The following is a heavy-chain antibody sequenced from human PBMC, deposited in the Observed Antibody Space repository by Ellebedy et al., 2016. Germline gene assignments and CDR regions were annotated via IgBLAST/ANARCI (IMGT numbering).Heavy chain of an antibody. CDR2: IWYDGSNK. CDR3: ARGGEQWLVSDAGNWFDP. J-gene: IGHJ5*02. V-gene: IGHV3-33*08. Sequence: GGSLRLSCAASGFTFSSYGMHWVRQAPGKGLEWVAVIWYDGSNKYYADSVKGRFTISRDNSKNTLYLQMNSLRAEDTAVYYWARGGEQWLVSDAGNWFDPWGQGTLVTVSS. D-gene: IGHD6-19*01. CDR1: GFTFSSYG.